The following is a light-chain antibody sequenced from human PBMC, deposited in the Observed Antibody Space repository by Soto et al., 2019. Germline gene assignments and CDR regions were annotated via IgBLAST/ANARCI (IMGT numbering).Light chain of an antibody. CDR3: SSYAGSNNYV. CDR1: SSDVGDYNY. V-gene: IGLV2-8*01. CDR2: EVS. J-gene: IGLJ1*01. Sequence: QSALTQPPSASGSPGQSVTISCTGTSSDVGDYNYVSWYQQHPGKAPKLIIYEVSKRPSGVPVRFSGSKSGSTASLTVSGLQAEDEADYYCSSYAGSNNYVFGTGTKLTVL.